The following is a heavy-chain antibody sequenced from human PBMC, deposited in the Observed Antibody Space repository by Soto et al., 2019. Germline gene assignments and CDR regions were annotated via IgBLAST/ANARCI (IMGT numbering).Heavy chain of an antibody. D-gene: IGHD6-19*01. CDR3: ARDSSGWSVASPFDY. Sequence: EVQLVESGGGLVQPGGSLRLSCAASGFTFSSYEMNWVRQAPGKGLEWVSYISSSGSTIYYADSVKGRFTISRDNAKNSLYLQMNSLRAEDTAVYYCARDSSGWSVASPFDYWGQGTLVTVSS. CDR1: GFTFSSYE. V-gene: IGHV3-48*03. CDR2: ISSSGSTI. J-gene: IGHJ4*02.